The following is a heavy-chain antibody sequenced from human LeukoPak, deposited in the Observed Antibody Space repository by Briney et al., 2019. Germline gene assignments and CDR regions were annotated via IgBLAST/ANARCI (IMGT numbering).Heavy chain of an antibody. V-gene: IGHV4-61*09. D-gene: IGHD3-10*01. Sequence: PSETLSLTCTVSGGSISSGSYYWSWIRQPAGKGLEWIGHIYTSGSTNYNPSLKSRVTISVDTSKNQFSLKLSSVTAADTAVYYCARDYYYGSGSYFDYWGQGTLVTVSS. CDR1: GGSISSGSYY. J-gene: IGHJ4*02. CDR3: ARDYYYGSGSYFDY. CDR2: IYTSGST.